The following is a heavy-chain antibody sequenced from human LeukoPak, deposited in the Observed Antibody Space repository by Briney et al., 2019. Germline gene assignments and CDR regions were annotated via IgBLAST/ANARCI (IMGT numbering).Heavy chain of an antibody. CDR2: ISSSGDRT. J-gene: IGHJ4*02. D-gene: IGHD1-26*01. CDR3: AKGSGSYLSPLYYFDY. V-gene: IGHV3-23*01. Sequence: GGSLRLSCAASGFTFSSYAMSWVRQAPGKGLEWVSGISSSGDRTYYADSVKGRFTISRDNFKNTLYLQMKSLRAEDTAVYYCAKGSGSYLSPLYYFDYWGQGTLVTVSS. CDR1: GFTFSSYA.